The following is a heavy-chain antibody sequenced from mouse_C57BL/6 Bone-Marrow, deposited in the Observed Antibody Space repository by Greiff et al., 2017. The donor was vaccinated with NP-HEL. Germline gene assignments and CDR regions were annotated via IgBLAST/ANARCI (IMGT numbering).Heavy chain of an antibody. CDR2: IDPETGGT. CDR1: GYTFTDYE. D-gene: IGHD2-1*01. Sequence: VQLQQSGAELVRPGASVTLSCKASGYTFTDYEMHWVKQTPVHGLEWIGAIDPETGGTAYNQKFKGKAILTADKSSSTAYMELRSLTSEDSAVYYCTRLDIYYGPLAYWGQGTLVTVSA. CDR3: TRLDIYYGPLAY. J-gene: IGHJ3*01. V-gene: IGHV1-15*01.